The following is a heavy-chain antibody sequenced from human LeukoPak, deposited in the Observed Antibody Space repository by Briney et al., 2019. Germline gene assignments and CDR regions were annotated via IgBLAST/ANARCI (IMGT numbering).Heavy chain of an antibody. CDR3: ARSYYDSSGYFVGVFDY. V-gene: IGHV4-59*01. D-gene: IGHD3-22*01. CDR1: GGSISSYY. Sequence: SETLSLTCTVSGGSISSYYWSWIRQPPGEGLEWIGYIYYSGSTNYNASLQSRVTISVDTSKNQLSLKLSSVTAADTAVYYCARSYYDSSGYFVGVFDYWGQGTLVTVST. J-gene: IGHJ4*02. CDR2: IYYSGST.